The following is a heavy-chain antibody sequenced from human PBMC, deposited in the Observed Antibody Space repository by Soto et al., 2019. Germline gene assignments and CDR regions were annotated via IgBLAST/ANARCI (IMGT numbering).Heavy chain of an antibody. CDR2: IWVDATIE. D-gene: IGHD1-26*01. CDR1: GFTFSSYD. V-gene: IGHV3-33*01. CDR3: SRPVGQIDPFDN. J-gene: IGHJ4*02. Sequence: QVHLVVSGGGGVQPGRSLRLSCAASGFTFSSYDIHWVRQAPGMGLEWVASIWVDATIENYADSVKGRFTISRDNSKDTVYLQMSSLRVEHTAIYYCSRPVGQIDPFDNWGQGTLVTVSS.